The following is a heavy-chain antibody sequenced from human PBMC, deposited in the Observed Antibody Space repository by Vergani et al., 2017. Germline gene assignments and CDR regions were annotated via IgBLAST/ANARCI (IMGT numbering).Heavy chain of an antibody. CDR2: ISSSSSTI. CDR1: GFTFSSYS. D-gene: IGHD3-10*01. V-gene: IGHV3-48*01. CDR3: ARGQKRGYFDY. Sequence: EVQLVESGGGLVQPGGSLRLSCAASGFTFSSYSMNWVRQAPGKGLEWVSYISSSSSTIYYADSVKGRFTISRDNAKNSLYLQMNSLRAEDTAVYYCARGQKRGYFDYWGQGTLVTVSS. J-gene: IGHJ4*02.